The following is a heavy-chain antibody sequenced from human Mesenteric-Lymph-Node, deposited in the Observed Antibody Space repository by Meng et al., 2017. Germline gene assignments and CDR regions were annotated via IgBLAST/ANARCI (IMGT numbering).Heavy chain of an antibody. Sequence: QVQLQESGPGLVRPSGTLSLTCAGFGGSFSSSNWWSWVRQPPGKGLEWIGEIYHSGSTNYNLSLKSRVTISVDTSKNQFSLKLSSVTAADTAVYYCARGRQWLVLGDWFDPWGQGTLVTVSS. J-gene: IGHJ5*02. CDR2: IYHSGST. CDR1: GGSFSSSNW. D-gene: IGHD6-19*01. CDR3: ARGRQWLVLGDWFDP. V-gene: IGHV4-4*02.